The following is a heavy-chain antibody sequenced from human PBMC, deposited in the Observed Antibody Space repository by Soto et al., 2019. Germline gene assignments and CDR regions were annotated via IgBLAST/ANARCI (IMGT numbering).Heavy chain of an antibody. CDR3: AREKYGSWSYYSPQVFAP. Sequence: ASVKVSCKASGYTFTSYDINWVRQATGQGLEWMGWMNPNSGNTGYAQKFQGRVTMTRNTSISTAYMELSSLRSEDTAVYYCAREKYGSWSYYSPQVFAPWGQGTLVTVSS. CDR1: GYTFTSYD. D-gene: IGHD3-10*01. J-gene: IGHJ5*02. CDR2: MNPNSGNT. V-gene: IGHV1-8*01.